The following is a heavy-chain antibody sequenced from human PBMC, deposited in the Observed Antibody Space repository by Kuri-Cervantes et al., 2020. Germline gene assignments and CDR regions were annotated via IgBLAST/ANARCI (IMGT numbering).Heavy chain of an antibody. CDR3: ASLAVADPFDY. Sequence: SETLSLTCAVSGYSISSGYYWGWIRQPPGKGLEWIGSIYHSGSTYYNPSLKSRVTISVDTSKNQFSLKLSSVTAADTAVYYCASLAVADPFDYWGQGTLATVSS. D-gene: IGHD6-19*01. J-gene: IGHJ4*02. CDR1: GYSISSGYY. CDR2: IYHSGST. V-gene: IGHV4-38-2*01.